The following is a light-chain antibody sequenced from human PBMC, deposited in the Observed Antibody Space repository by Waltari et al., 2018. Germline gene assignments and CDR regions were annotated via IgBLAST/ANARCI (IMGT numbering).Light chain of an antibody. CDR1: QRVSSY. V-gene: IGKV3-11*01. Sequence: EIVLTQSPATLSLSPGERATLSCRASQRVSSYLAWYQQKPGQAPRLLIYDASNRATGIPARLSGSGSGTDFTLTISSLEPEDFAVYYCQQRSNWPYTFGQGTKLEIK. J-gene: IGKJ2*01. CDR2: DAS. CDR3: QQRSNWPYT.